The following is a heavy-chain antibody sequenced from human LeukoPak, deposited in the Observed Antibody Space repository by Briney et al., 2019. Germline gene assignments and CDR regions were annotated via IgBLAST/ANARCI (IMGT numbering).Heavy chain of an antibody. Sequence: PSETLSLTCAVSGVSISTSNWWRWVRQPPGKGLEWIGEIYHSGTTNYNPSLKSRVTISVDKPKNQFSLNLISVTAADTAVYYCARDGSRGPFDYWGQGTLVTVSS. D-gene: IGHD3-22*01. J-gene: IGHJ4*02. CDR2: IYHSGTT. CDR3: ARDGSRGPFDY. CDR1: GVSISTSNW. V-gene: IGHV4-4*02.